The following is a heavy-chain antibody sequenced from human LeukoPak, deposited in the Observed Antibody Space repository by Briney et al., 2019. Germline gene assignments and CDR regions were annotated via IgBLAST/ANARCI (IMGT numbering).Heavy chain of an antibody. Sequence: PSETLSLTCTVSGGSISSGSYYWSWIRQPAGKGLEWIGRIYTSGSTNYNPSLKSRVTISVDTSKNQFSLKLSSVTAADTAVYYCARGLEDGRWLQEGGSAFDIWGQGTMVTVSS. V-gene: IGHV4-61*02. CDR1: GGSISSGSYY. D-gene: IGHD5-24*01. CDR3: ARGLEDGRWLQEGGSAFDI. J-gene: IGHJ3*02. CDR2: IYTSGST.